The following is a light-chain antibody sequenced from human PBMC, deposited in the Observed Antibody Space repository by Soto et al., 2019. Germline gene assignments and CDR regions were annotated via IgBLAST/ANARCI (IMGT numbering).Light chain of an antibody. J-gene: IGLJ1*01. CDR1: SSNIGINY. Sequence: QSALTQPPSASGTPGQRVTISCSGSSSNIGINYVYWYQQLPGTAPKLLIYYNNQRPSGVPDRFSGSRSGTSASLAIVGLRSEDEAVYYCAAWDASLSACVFGNGTKVTVL. CDR2: YNN. CDR3: AAWDASLSACV. V-gene: IGLV1-47*02.